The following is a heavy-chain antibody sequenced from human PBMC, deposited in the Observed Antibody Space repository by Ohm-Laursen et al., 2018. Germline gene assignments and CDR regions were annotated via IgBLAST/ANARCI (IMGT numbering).Heavy chain of an antibody. V-gene: IGHV4-59*01. D-gene: IGHD3-22*01. CDR2: IYYSGST. Sequence: GTLSLTCPVSGGSISSYYWSWIRQPPGKGLEWIGYIYYSGSTNYNPSLKSRVTISVDTSKNQFSLKLSSVTAADTAVYYCARKRGSSGYYSFDYWGQGTLVTVSS. CDR3: ARKRGSSGYYSFDY. CDR1: GGSISSYY. J-gene: IGHJ4*02.